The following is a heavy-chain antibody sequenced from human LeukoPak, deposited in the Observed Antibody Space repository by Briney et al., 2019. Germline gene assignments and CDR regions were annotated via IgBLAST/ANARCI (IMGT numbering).Heavy chain of an antibody. D-gene: IGHD4-17*01. J-gene: IGHJ4*02. CDR3: ARDMTTVTTDSRIEDY. Sequence: SVKVSCKASGGTFSSYAISWVRQAPGQGLEWMGRIIPILGIANYAQKFQGRVTITADKFTSTAYMELSSLRSEDTAVYYCARDMTTVTTDSRIEDYWGQGTLVTVSS. CDR1: GGTFSSYA. V-gene: IGHV1-69*04. CDR2: IIPILGIA.